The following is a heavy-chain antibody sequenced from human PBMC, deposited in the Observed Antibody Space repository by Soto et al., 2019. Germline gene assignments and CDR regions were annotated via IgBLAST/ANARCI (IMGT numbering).Heavy chain of an antibody. V-gene: IGHV4-59*12. CDR3: ARDTSLVRGVFGMDV. D-gene: IGHD3-10*01. Sequence: SETLSLTCTVSGGSISSYYWSWIRQPPGKGLEWIGYIYYSGSTNYNPSLKSRVTISVDTSKNQFSLKLSSVTAADTAVYYCARDTSLVRGVFGMDVWGQGTTVTVSS. J-gene: IGHJ6*02. CDR2: IYYSGST. CDR1: GGSISSYY.